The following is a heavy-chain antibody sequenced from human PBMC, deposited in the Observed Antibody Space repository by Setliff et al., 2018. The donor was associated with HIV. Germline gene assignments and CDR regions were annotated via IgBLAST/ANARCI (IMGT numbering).Heavy chain of an antibody. D-gene: IGHD6-19*01. CDR2: IYPGNSDT. CDR1: GYSFANYW. J-gene: IGHJ6*03. CDR3: VRHRSAVAGTRIGYCYYMDV. Sequence: GESLKISCKGSGYSFANYWIGWVRQMPGEGLEWMGIIYPGNSDTRYRPSFQGQVTVSADKSITTAYLQWSSLKASDTAIYYCVRHRSAVAGTRIGYCYYMDVWGKGTTVTVSS. V-gene: IGHV5-51*01.